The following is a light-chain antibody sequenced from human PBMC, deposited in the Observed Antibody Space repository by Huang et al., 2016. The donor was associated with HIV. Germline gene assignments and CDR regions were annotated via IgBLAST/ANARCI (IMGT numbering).Light chain of an antibody. Sequence: DIQMTQFPSTLSASIGDRVSITCRASQRISASLAWYQQKPGKTPKLLIYKATSLEVGVPPGFSGSGSGTDFTLTISGLQPDDIATYYCQQFTSYSVTFGQGTKIEIK. CDR3: QQFTSYSVT. CDR2: KAT. J-gene: IGKJ2*01. V-gene: IGKV1-5*03. CDR1: QRISAS.